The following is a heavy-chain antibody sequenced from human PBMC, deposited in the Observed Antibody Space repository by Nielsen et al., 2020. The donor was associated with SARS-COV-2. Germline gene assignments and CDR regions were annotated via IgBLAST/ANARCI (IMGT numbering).Heavy chain of an antibody. D-gene: IGHD2-15*01. CDR3: ARASRAAISYCSGGSCYGDY. J-gene: IGHJ4*02. V-gene: IGHV1-18*01. CDR2: ISAYNGNT. Sequence: ASVKVSCKASGYTFTSYDINWVRQATGQGLEWMGWISAYNGNTNYAQKLQGRVTMTTDTSTSTAYMELRSLRSDDTAVYYCARASRAAISYCSGGSCYGDYWGQGTLVTVSS. CDR1: GYTFTSYD.